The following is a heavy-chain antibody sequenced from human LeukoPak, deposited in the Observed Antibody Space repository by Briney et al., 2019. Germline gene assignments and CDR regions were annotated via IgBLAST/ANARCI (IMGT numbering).Heavy chain of an antibody. Sequence: GGSLRLSCAASGFTFSSYWMSWVRQAPGKGLEWVANIKQDGSEEVYVDSVKGRFTISRDNAKNSLFLQMNSLRAEDTAVYYCARDPRSLPAAWGRYYYYYGMDVWGQGTTVTVSS. CDR1: GFTFSSYW. J-gene: IGHJ6*02. CDR2: IKQDGSEE. V-gene: IGHV3-7*01. CDR3: ARDPRSLPAAWGRYYYYYGMDV. D-gene: IGHD2-2*01.